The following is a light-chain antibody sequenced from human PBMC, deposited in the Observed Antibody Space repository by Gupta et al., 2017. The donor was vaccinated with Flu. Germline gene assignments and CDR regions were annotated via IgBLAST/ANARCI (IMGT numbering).Light chain of an antibody. CDR2: AGN. CDR3: CSNPDTTLS. Sequence: QSACTQPASVERSAGQACSIWCTGTRGDIGSYNLVSWYQHHPGKAPKLIIYAGNKRPSGVSHRLAGSRFGTTAPLTIPGLQAKSESYYPCCSNPDTTLSFGGGTTLTVL. V-gene: IGLV2-23*01. CDR1: RGDIGSYNL. J-gene: IGLJ3*02.